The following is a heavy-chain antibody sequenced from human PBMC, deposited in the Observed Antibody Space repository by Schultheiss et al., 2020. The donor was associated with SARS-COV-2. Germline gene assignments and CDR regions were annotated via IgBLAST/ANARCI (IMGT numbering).Heavy chain of an antibody. CDR1: GYTFTGYY. CDR3: ARYGITIFGDPTGMDV. J-gene: IGHJ6*02. D-gene: IGHD3-3*01. CDR2: INPNSGGT. V-gene: IGHV1-2*06. Sequence: ASVKVSCKASGYTFTGYYMHWVRQAPGQGLEWVGRINPNSGGTNYAQKFQGRVTMTRDTSISTAYMELSRLRSDDTAVYYCARYGITIFGDPTGMDVWGQGTTVTVSS.